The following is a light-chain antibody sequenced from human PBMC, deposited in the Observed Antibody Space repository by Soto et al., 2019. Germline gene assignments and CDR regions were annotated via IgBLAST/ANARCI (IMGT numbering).Light chain of an antibody. CDR1: QGVSTNY. CDR2: GAS. V-gene: IGKV3-20*01. CDR3: HQYGHSPYT. J-gene: IGKJ2*01. Sequence: DIVLTQSPGTLSLSPGDRATLSCRASQGVSTNYVAWYQQKPGQSPRLLIYGASSRAAGIPDRFSGSGSGTDFTLTISRVEPEDFVVFYCHQYGHSPYTFGQGTKLEIK.